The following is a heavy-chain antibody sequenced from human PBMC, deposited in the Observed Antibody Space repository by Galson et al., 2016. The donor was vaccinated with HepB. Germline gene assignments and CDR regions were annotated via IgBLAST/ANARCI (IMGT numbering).Heavy chain of an antibody. D-gene: IGHD6-19*01. CDR2: INTGNGNT. J-gene: IGHJ4*02. CDR3: SRGSGKYMDRWLGFDY. Sequence: SVKVSCKASGYTFTTYAMHWVRQAPGQRLEWMGWINTGNGNTKYSQNFQGRVTITRDTSASAAYMELSSLGSEDTAVYYCSRGSGKYMDRWLGFDYWGQGTLVTVSS. CDR1: GYTFTTYA. V-gene: IGHV1-3*04.